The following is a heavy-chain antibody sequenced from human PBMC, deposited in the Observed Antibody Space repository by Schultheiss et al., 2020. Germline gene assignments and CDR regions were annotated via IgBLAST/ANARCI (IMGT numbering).Heavy chain of an antibody. CDR2: INTSGGST. CDR1: GYTFTSYY. D-gene: IGHD3-22*01. Sequence: ASVKVSCKASGYTFTSYYMHWVRQAPGQGLEWMGIINTSGGSTSYAQKFQGRVTMTRDTSTSTFYMELSSLRSEDTAVYYCASVYYDSSGYYSNYYYGMDVWGQGTRVTVSS. V-gene: IGHV1-46*03. J-gene: IGHJ6*02. CDR3: ASVYYDSSGYYSNYYYGMDV.